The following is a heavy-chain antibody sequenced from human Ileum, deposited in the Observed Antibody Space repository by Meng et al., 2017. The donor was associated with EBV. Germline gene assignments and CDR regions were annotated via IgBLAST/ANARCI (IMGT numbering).Heavy chain of an antibody. CDR2: TYYRSTWYN. Sequence: PLQTLGPVLVQPSSPRLLACAICGDSASPISAAWNWLRPSPSSGLAWLGRTYYRSTWYNEYAVSVKSPITINADTSKNQFSLQLNSLTPEDTAVYYCARGARLAPFDYWGQGTLVTVSS. CDR3: ARGARLAPFDY. J-gene: IGHJ4*02. V-gene: IGHV6-1*01. D-gene: IGHD6-19*01. CDR1: GDSASPISAA.